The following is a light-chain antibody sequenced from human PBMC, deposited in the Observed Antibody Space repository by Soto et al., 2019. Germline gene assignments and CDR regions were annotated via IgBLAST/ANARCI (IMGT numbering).Light chain of an antibody. Sequence: QSALTQPPSASGSPGQSVTISCTGTSSDVGIFNYVSWYQQHPDQAPKLLIFEVNKRPSGVPDRFSASKSGNTASLTVSGLQAEDEADYYCCSYAGSNPLIFGGGTKLTVL. CDR3: CSYAGSNPLI. J-gene: IGLJ2*01. CDR1: SSDVGIFNY. V-gene: IGLV2-8*01. CDR2: EVN.